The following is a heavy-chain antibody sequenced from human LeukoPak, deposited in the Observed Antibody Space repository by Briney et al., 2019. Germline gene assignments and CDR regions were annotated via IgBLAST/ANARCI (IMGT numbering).Heavy chain of an antibody. CDR2: MNPNSGNT. CDR1: GYTFTSYE. Sequence: ASVKVSCKASGYTFTSYEINWVRQATGQGLEWMGWMNPNSGNTGYAQKFQGRVTMTRNTSISTAYMELSSLRSEDTAVYYCARGAGRGKKYYDSRPYYFDYWGQGTLVTVSS. J-gene: IGHJ4*02. CDR3: ARGAGRGKKYYDSRPYYFDY. D-gene: IGHD3-22*01. V-gene: IGHV1-8*01.